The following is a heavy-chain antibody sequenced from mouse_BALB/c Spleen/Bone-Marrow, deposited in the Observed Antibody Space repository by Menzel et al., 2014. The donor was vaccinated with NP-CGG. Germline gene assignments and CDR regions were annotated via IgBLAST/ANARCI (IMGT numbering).Heavy chain of an antibody. CDR2: IYPGSGGT. J-gene: IGHJ2*01. CDR3: ARGTTGYYFDY. D-gene: IGHD1-1*01. V-gene: IGHV1-54*01. Sequence: QVQLKESGAELVRPGTSVKVSCKASGYAFTNYLIEWVKQRPGQGLEWIGVIYPGSGGTNYNEKFRDKATLTADKSSSTAYMQLSSLTSDDSAVYVCARGTTGYYFDYWGQGTTRTVSS. CDR1: GYAFTNYL.